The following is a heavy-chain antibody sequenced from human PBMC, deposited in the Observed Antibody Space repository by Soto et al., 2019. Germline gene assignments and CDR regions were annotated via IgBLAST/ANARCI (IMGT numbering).Heavy chain of an antibody. D-gene: IGHD5-18*01. CDR2: ISSDGTKK. CDR3: ASPAIIGHSAFHI. CDR1: GFTFRSYA. V-gene: IGHV3-30-3*01. J-gene: IGHJ3*02. Sequence: QVQLVESGGGVVQPGRSLRLSCAASGFTFRSYAMHWVRQAPGKGLEWVAVISSDGTKKYYANSGKGRFTVSRDNSKNALYLQMNSLRTEDTAVYYCASPAIIGHSAFHIWGQGTMVTVSS.